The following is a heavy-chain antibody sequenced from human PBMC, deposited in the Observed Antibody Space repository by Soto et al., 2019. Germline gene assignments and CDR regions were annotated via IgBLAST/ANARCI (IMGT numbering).Heavy chain of an antibody. CDR2: ISPYNGNT. D-gene: IGHD2-15*01. Sequence: QVQLVQSGAEVKKPGASVKVSCKASRYTFTNFGISWVRQAPGQGLAWMGWISPYNGNTNYAQKLQGRVTMTTDTSTRTAYMELRSLRSDDTAVYYCARDTGSHEDYWGQGTLGTVSS. V-gene: IGHV1-18*01. CDR1: RYTFTNFG. J-gene: IGHJ4*02. CDR3: ARDTGSHEDY.